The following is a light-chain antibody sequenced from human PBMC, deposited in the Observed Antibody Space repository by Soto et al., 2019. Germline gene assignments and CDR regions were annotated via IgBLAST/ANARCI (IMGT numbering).Light chain of an antibody. CDR2: AAS. J-gene: IGKJ4*01. Sequence: DIQMTQSPSSLSASVGARVTITCRASQSISNYLNWYQHKPGKAPQLLIYAASILQSGVPSGFSGSGSGTDFTLTISSLQPEDFATYYCQQSFTTPLTFGGGTTIEIK. CDR1: QSISNY. V-gene: IGKV1-39*01. CDR3: QQSFTTPLT.